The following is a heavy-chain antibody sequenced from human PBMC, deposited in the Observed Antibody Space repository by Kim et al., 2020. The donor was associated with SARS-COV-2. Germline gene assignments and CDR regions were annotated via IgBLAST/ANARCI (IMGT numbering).Heavy chain of an antibody. CDR3: ARVDYASGSPYDH. J-gene: IGHJ4*02. CDR1: GFTFNNFL. D-gene: IGHD3-10*01. Sequence: GGSLRLSCVASGFTFNNFLMHWVRQAPGKGPEWVSRINGDGNSTSYADSVNGRFTTSRDNAKNTLYLEMDSLRAEDTAIYYCARVDYASGSPYDHCGQG. CDR2: INGDGNST. V-gene: IGHV3-74*01.